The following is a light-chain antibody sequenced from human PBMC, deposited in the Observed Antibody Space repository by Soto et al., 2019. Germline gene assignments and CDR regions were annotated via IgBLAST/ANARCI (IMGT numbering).Light chain of an antibody. CDR2: GAS. V-gene: IGKV3-20*01. Sequence: EIVLTQSPGTLSLSPGERATLSCRASQSISSSYLAWYQQKPGQAPRLLVYGASSRATGIPDRFSGSGSGTDFTLTISRLEPEDFAVYYCQQNYSSWLTFGRGTKVDIK. CDR3: QQNYSSWLT. J-gene: IGKJ3*01. CDR1: QSISSSY.